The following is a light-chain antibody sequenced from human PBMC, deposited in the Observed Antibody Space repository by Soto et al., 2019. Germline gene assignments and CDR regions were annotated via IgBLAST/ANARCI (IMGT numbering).Light chain of an antibody. CDR1: QSVSSN. V-gene: IGKV3-15*01. Sequence: IGLTQSPSTLSVSAGERATLSCRASQSVSSNLALYQQKPGQAPRLLIYGASTRAAGIPARFSGSGSGTEFTLTISSLQSEDFAVYYCQQYNNWPPPFGQGTKVDIK. CDR2: GAS. CDR3: QQYNNWPPP. J-gene: IGKJ1*01.